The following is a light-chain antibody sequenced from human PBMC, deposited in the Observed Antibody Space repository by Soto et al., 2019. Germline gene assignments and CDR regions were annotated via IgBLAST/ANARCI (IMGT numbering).Light chain of an antibody. CDR2: EVT. CDR3: NSYTSSSTGV. J-gene: IGLJ7*01. Sequence: QSALTQPASVSGSPGQSITISCTGTSSDVGGYNYVSWYQQHPGKAPKLIIYEVTNRPSGVSHHFSGSKSGNTASLTISGLQAEDEADYYCNSYTSSSTGVFGGGTQLTVL. CDR1: SSDVGGYNY. V-gene: IGLV2-14*01.